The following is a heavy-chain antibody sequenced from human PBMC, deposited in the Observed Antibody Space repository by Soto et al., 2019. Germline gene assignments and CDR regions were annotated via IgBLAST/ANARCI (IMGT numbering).Heavy chain of an antibody. J-gene: IGHJ6*02. D-gene: IGHD6-25*01. CDR1: GFTFSRHS. CDR3: ARGAAADYGMDV. V-gene: IGHV3-48*02. Sequence: EVQLVESGGGLVQPGGSLRLSCAASGFTFSRHSMNWVRQAPGKGLEWVSYISSSGSTIYYADSAKGRFTNSRDNAKNSLYLQMNSLRDEDTAVYYCARGAAADYGMDVGGQGTTVTVSS. CDR2: ISSSGSTI.